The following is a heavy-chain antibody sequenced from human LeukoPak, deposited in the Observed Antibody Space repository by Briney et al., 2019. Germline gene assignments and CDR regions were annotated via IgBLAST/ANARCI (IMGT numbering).Heavy chain of an antibody. CDR1: GSIFRNYG. D-gene: IGHD3-10*01. J-gene: IGHJ4*02. CDR3: ARDLGFGAPDDY. V-gene: IGHV3-30*03. Sequence: TGTSLRLSCAASGSIFRNYGFHWVRQAPGRGPEWVAGVTSDGRNEVYVDSVKGRFTLTRDNSKNTVYLQMNWLRSEDTGVYYCARDLGFGAPDDYWDQGTLVTVSS. CDR2: VTSDGRNE.